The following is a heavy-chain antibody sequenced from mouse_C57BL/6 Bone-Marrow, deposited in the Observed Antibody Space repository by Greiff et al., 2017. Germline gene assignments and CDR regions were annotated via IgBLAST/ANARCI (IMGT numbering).Heavy chain of an antibody. Sequence: EVQVVESEGGLVQPGSSMKLSCTASGFTFSDYYMAWVCQVPEKGLEWVANINYDGSSTYYLDSLKSRFIISRDNAKNILYLQMSSLKSEDTATYYCASYGSSPYWYFDVWGTGTTVTVSS. CDR2: INYDGSST. CDR1: GFTFSDYY. V-gene: IGHV5-16*01. J-gene: IGHJ1*03. CDR3: ASYGSSPYWYFDV. D-gene: IGHD1-1*01.